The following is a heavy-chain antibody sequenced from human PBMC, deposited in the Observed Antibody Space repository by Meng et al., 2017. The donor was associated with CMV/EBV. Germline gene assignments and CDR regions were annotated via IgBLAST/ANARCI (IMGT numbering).Heavy chain of an antibody. J-gene: IGHJ5*02. CDR1: GGSISSYC. CDR2: IYTSGST. V-gene: IGHV4-4*07. D-gene: IGHD2-15*01. CDR3: ARSMVVAGDWFDP. Sequence: QLQLQAWGPGLEKPSETLSLTCTVAGGSISSYCWSWIRQPAGKGLDWMGRIYTSGSTNYNPSLKSRVTMTEDTSKNQFSLKLISVTAADTAVYYCARSMVVAGDWFDPWGQGTLVTVSS.